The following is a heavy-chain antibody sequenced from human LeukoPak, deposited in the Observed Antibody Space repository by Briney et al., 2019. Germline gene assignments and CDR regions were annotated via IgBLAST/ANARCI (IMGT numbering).Heavy chain of an antibody. CDR3: ARSGGLYASTWYFHR. Sequence: SETLSLTCTVSGGSISSYYWSWSRQPAGKGLEWIGRIYTSGSTNYNPSLQSRVTMSVDTSKNQFSLQLTSVTAADTAVYYCARSGGLYASTWYFHRWGQGTLVTVSS. V-gene: IGHV4-4*07. D-gene: IGHD3-16*01. CDR1: GGSISSYY. CDR2: IYTSGST. J-gene: IGHJ1*01.